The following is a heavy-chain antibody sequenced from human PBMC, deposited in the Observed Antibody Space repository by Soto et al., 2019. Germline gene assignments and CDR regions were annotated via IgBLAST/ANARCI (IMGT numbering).Heavy chain of an antibody. V-gene: IGHV3-48*04. Sequence: EVQLVESGGDVIQPGGSVRLSCAASGFSFSTFSMSWVRQAPGKGLEWVAYISSRSSTVHYAESVKGRFNISRDNTKKSLYLQVNTVRADDTAVYYCARRGVNGYSTYWYFDLWGRGTLLTVSS. CDR2: ISSRSSTV. J-gene: IGHJ2*01. D-gene: IGHD5-12*01. CDR3: ARRGVNGYSTYWYFDL. CDR1: GFSFSTFS.